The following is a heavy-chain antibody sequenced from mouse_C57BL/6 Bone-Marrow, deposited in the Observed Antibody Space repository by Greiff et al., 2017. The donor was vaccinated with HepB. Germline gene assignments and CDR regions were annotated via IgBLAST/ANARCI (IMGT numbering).Heavy chain of an antibody. V-gene: IGHV5-6*01. D-gene: IGHD2-14*01. J-gene: IGHJ2*01. CDR1: GFTFSTSG. Sequence: EVQLQESGGDLVKPGGSLKLSCAASGFTFSTSGMSWVRQTPDKRLEWVATINTGGTYTYYATSVRGRFTISRATAKNTLFLLMSSLKSEDSAIYYCARDRFDYYFDYWGQGTTLTVSS. CDR3: ARDRFDYYFDY. CDR2: INTGGTYT.